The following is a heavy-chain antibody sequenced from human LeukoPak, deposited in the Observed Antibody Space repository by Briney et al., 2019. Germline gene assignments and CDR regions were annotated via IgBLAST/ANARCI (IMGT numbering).Heavy chain of an antibody. Sequence: SETLSLTCTVSGGSVSSGSYYWSWIRQPPGKGLEWIGYIYYSGNTNYIPSLKSRVTISLDTSKNQFSLKLSSVTAADTAVYYCARVNYYDSSGYLPWGQGTLVTVSS. D-gene: IGHD3-22*01. CDR2: IYYSGNT. V-gene: IGHV4-61*01. CDR3: ARVNYYDSSGYLP. CDR1: GGSVSSGSYY. J-gene: IGHJ5*02.